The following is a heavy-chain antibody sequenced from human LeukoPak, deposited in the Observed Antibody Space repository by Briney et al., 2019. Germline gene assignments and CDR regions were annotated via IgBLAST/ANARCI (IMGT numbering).Heavy chain of an antibody. V-gene: IGHV3-15*01. J-gene: IGHJ3*01. CDR1: GFSFNYAW. Sequence: GGSLRLSCAASGFSFNYAWMSWVRQAPGKGLEWVGRIKSKTDGGTTDYAAPVKGRFTISRDDSKTTLYLQMDSLKTEDTAVYYCTTDRYGNWKNWGQGTMVTVSS. D-gene: IGHD1-1*01. CDR3: TTDRYGNWKN. CDR2: IKSKTDGGTT.